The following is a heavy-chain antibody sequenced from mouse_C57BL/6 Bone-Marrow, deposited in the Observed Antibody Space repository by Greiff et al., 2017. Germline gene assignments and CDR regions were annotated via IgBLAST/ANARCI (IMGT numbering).Heavy chain of an antibody. Sequence: QVQLQQPGAELVKPGASVKLSCKASGYTFTSYWMHWVKQRPGQGLEWIGMIHPNSGSTNYNEKFKSKATLTVDKSSSTASMQLSSLTSEDSAVYYCAREFYYYGRERDWGQGTTLTVSS. D-gene: IGHD1-1*01. V-gene: IGHV1-64*01. J-gene: IGHJ2*01. CDR3: AREFYYYGRERD. CDR2: IHPNSGST. CDR1: GYTFTSYW.